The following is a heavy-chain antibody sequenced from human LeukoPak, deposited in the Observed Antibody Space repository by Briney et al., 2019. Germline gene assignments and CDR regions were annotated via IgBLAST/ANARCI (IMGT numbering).Heavy chain of an antibody. D-gene: IGHD2-2*01. V-gene: IGHV3-11*01. J-gene: IGHJ6*03. CDR2: ISSSGRTI. CDR1: GFTFSDYY. Sequence: PGGSLRLSCAASGFTFSDYYMTWVRQAPGKGLEWISYISSSGRTIYYADSVKGRFTISRDNANNSLYLQMNSLRAEDTAVYYCARAPRYCSSTSCSSQYYYMDVWGKGTTVTISS. CDR3: ARAPRYCSSTSCSSQYYYMDV.